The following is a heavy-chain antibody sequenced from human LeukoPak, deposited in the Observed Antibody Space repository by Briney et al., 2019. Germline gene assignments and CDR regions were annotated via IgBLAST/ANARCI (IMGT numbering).Heavy chain of an antibody. CDR1: GYTFTSYD. CDR2: MNPNSGNT. V-gene: IGHV1-8*01. CDR3: ARGLRYPPAYYFDY. D-gene: IGHD1-26*01. J-gene: IGHJ4*02. Sequence: ASVNVSCKASGYTFTSYDINWVRQATGQGLEWIGWMNPNSGNTGYAQEFQGRVTMTRNTSISTAYMELSSLRSEDTAVYYCARGLRYPPAYYFDYWGQGTLVTVSS.